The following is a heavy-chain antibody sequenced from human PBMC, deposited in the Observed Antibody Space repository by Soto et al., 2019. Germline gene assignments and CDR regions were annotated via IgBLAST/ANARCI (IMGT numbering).Heavy chain of an antibody. CDR1: GGSFSGYY. D-gene: IGHD1-26*01. V-gene: IGHV4-34*01. CDR3: ARLVRELLYPFDY. Sequence: SETLSLTCAVYGGSFSGYYWSWIRQPPGKGLEWIGEINHSGSTNYNPSLKSRVTISVDTSKNQFSLKLSSVTAADTAVYYCARLVRELLYPFDYWGQGTLVTVSS. CDR2: INHSGST. J-gene: IGHJ4*02.